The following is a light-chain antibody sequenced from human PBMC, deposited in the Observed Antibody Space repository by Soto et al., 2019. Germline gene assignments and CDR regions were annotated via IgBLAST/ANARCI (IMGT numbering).Light chain of an antibody. J-gene: IGKJ1*01. CDR3: QQYNGSSWT. Sequence: DIQMTQSPSTLSASVGDRVTIICRARQRISSWLAWYQQKPGKAPNLLIYDVSSLQGGVPSRFSGSGSGTEFTLTISSLQPDDFATYYCQQYNGSSWTFGQGTNVDI. V-gene: IGKV1-5*02. CDR2: DVS. CDR1: QRISSW.